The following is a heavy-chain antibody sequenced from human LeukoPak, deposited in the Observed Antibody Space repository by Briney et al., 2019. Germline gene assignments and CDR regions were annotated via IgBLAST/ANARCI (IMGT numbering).Heavy chain of an antibody. CDR2: IYSSGGT. D-gene: IGHD5/OR15-5a*01. J-gene: IGHJ4*01. V-gene: IGHV3-66*01. Sequence: GGSLRLSCAVPGFTMRDNDMTWVRQAPGKGLEWVSLIYSSGGTSYADSVKGRFTISKDNSKNTLYLQMNSLRAEDTAVYYCAKRPLSSCNWGLGTLVTVSS. CDR3: AKRPLSSCN. CDR1: GFTMRDND.